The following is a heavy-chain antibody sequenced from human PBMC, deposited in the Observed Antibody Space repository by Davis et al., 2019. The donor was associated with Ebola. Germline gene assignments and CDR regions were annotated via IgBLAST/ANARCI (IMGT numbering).Heavy chain of an antibody. CDR2: ISGSGGST. J-gene: IGHJ4*02. V-gene: IGHV3-23*01. CDR3: ATSVVPAAFPYYFDY. CDR1: GFTFNMHA. Sequence: PGGSLRLSCAASGFTFNMHAMTWVRQAPGKGLEWVSAISGSGGSTYYADSVKGRFTISRDNSKNTLYLQMNSLRAEDTAVYYCATSVVPAAFPYYFDYWGQGTLVTVSS. D-gene: IGHD2-2*01.